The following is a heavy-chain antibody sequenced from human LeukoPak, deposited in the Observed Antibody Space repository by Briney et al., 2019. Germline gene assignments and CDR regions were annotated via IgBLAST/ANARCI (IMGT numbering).Heavy chain of an antibody. CDR2: ISWNSGSI. CDR1: GYTFDDYA. Sequence: PGGSLRLSCAASGYTFDDYAIHWVRQAPGKGLEWVSSISWNSGSIGYADSVKGRFTISRVNAKNSLYLQMNSLRAEDTALYYCARDCSSTSCYDYWGQGTLVTVSS. CDR3: ARDCSSTSCYDY. D-gene: IGHD2-2*01. J-gene: IGHJ4*02. V-gene: IGHV3-9*01.